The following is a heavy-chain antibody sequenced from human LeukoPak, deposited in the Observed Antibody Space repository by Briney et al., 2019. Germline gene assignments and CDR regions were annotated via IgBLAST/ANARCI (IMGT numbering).Heavy chain of an antibody. CDR1: GFTFGPHW. CDR3: ARDNRDYSTPYYFDY. D-gene: IGHD4-11*01. V-gene: IGHV3-7*01. Sequence: SGGSLRLSCAASGFTFGPHWMTWRRQAPGKGLEWVANIKEDGNEKYYVDSVKGRFTISRDNAKNSLFLQMDSLRAEDTAVYFCARDNRDYSTPYYFDYWGQGTLVTVSS. CDR2: IKEDGNEK. J-gene: IGHJ4*02.